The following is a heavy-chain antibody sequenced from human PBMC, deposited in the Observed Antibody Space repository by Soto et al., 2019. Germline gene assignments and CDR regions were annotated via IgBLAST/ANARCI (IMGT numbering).Heavy chain of an antibody. Sequence: ASVKVSCKASGYTFTSYDINWVRQATGQGLEWMGWMNPNSGNTGYAQKFQGRVTMTRNTSISIAYMELSILRSEDTAVYYCASGEAGGYSSSWYAGAWFDPWGQGTLVTVSS. CDR3: ASGEAGGYSSSWYAGAWFDP. CDR1: GYTFTSYD. V-gene: IGHV1-8*01. J-gene: IGHJ5*02. D-gene: IGHD6-13*01. CDR2: MNPNSGNT.